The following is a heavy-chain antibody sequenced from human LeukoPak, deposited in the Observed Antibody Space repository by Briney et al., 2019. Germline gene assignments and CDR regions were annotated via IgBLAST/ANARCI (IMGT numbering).Heavy chain of an antibody. D-gene: IGHD1-26*01. J-gene: IGHJ5*02. CDR2: IDKKDKGYATAT. CDR3: TRDSGTYNWFDP. V-gene: IGHV3-73*01. CDR1: GFTFSGSA. Sequence: GGSLKLSCAASGFTFSGSAIHWVRQSSGKGLEWVGQIDKKDKGYATATAYAASVKGRFTISRDDSVNTAYLQMKSLKTEDTALYYCTRDSGTYNWFDPWGQGTLVTVSS.